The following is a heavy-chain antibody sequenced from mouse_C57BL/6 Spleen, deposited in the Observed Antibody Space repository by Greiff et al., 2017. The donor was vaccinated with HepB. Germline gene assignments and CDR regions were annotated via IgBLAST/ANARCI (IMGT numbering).Heavy chain of an antibody. CDR2: INPSSGYT. V-gene: IGHV1-4*01. J-gene: IGHJ2*01. D-gene: IGHD1-1*01. CDR3: ARRLTTVVPHFDY. CDR1: GYTFTSYT. Sequence: VQLVESGAELARPGASVKMSCKASGYTFTSYTMHWVKQRPGQGLEWIGYINPSSGYTKYNQKFKDKATLTADKSSSTAYMQLSSLTSEDSAVYYCARRLTTVVPHFDYWGQGTTLTVSS.